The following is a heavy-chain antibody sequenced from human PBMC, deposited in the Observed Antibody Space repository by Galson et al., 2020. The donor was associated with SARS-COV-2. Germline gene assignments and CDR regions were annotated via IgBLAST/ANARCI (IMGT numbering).Heavy chain of an antibody. V-gene: IGHV3-30*04. CDR1: GFTFSSYA. D-gene: IGHD3-10*01. J-gene: IGHJ4*02. Sequence: QLGESLKISCAASGFTFSSYAMHWVRQAPGKGLEWVAVISYDGSNKYYADSVKGRFTISRDNSKNTLYLQMNSLRAEDTAVYYCARDGVGPRYFDYWGQGTLVTVSS. CDR3: ARDGVGPRYFDY. CDR2: ISYDGSNK.